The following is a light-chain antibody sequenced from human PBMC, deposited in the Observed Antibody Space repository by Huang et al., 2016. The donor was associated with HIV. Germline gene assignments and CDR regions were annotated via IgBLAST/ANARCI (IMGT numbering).Light chain of an antibody. CDR3: MQGTHWPGT. J-gene: IGKJ1*01. V-gene: IGKV2-30*01. Sequence: DVVMTQFPLSLPVTLGQPASIFCKSGQSLVSSYGDTYLNWFQQRPGQSPRRLIDQVSKRESGVPDRFSGSGSGNYFTLRINKVEADDVAIYYCMQGTHWPGTFGQGTKMEI. CDR1: QSLVSSYGDTY. CDR2: QVS.